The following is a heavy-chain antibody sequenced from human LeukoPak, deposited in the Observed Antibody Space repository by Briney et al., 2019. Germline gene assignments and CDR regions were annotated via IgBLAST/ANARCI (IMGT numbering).Heavy chain of an antibody. CDR1: GGSISSSYY. Sequence: PSETLSLTCTVTGGSISSSYYWGWIRQPPGKGLEWIGNIYYSGSTHYSPSLKSRVTISVDTSKSQFSLKLSSVTAADTAVYYCARLNFGDPSYWGQGVQVTVSS. J-gene: IGHJ4*02. CDR3: ARLNFGDPSY. D-gene: IGHD2-21*02. CDR2: IYYSGST. V-gene: IGHV4-39*01.